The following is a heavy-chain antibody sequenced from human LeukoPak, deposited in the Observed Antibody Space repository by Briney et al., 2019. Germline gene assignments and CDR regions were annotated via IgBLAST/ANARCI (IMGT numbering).Heavy chain of an antibody. CDR3: ARQGTMTRGGYWLDP. D-gene: IGHD3-10*01. J-gene: IGHJ5*02. V-gene: IGHV4-39*01. Sequence: PSETLSLTRSVSGASINSTNFYWSWIRQPPGKGLESIGSISYTGNTYSNPSLNSRVTMSVDTSKNQFALKLSSVTAADTAVYYCARQGTMTRGGYWLDPWGRGTLVTVSS. CDR1: GASINSTNFY. CDR2: ISYTGNT.